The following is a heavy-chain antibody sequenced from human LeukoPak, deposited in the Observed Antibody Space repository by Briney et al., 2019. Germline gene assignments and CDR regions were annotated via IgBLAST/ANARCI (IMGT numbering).Heavy chain of an antibody. CDR3: ARLVREWELLRRSYYYYMDV. J-gene: IGHJ6*03. D-gene: IGHD1-26*01. Sequence: ASVKVSCKASGYTFTSYYMHWVRQAPGQGLEWMGIINPSGGSTSYAQKFQGRVTMTRDMSTSTAYMELSSLRSEDTAVYYCARLVREWELLRRSYYYYMDVWGKGTTVTVSS. CDR2: INPSGGST. V-gene: IGHV1-46*01. CDR1: GYTFTSYY.